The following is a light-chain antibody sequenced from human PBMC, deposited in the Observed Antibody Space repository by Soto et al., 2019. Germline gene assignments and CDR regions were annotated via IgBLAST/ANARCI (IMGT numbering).Light chain of an antibody. CDR3: QQYVSSPWA. CDR2: GVY. Sequence: EIVMTQSPTILSLSPGERATLSCRASQSVSSNLAWYQQKPGQPPRLLMYGVYTRAPGTPARFSGSGSGTDFTLTISRLEPEDFAVYHCQQYVSSPWAFGQGTKVDIK. J-gene: IGKJ1*01. CDR1: QSVSSN. V-gene: IGKV3-20*01.